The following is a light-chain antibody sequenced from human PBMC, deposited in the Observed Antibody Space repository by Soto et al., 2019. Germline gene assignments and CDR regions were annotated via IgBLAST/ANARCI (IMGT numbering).Light chain of an antibody. V-gene: IGLV1-44*01. J-gene: IGLJ2*01. Sequence: QSVLTQPPSASGTPRQRVTISCSGSSSNIGDNTVNWYRQFPGTAPKLLIYSSDHRPSGVPDRFSGSKSGTSASLAISGLQYEDEANYYCASWDGSLGVVFGGGTTLTVL. CDR3: ASWDGSLGVV. CDR2: SSD. CDR1: SSNIGDNT.